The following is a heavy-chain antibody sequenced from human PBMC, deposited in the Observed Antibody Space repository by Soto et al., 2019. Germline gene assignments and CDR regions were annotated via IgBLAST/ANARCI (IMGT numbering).Heavy chain of an antibody. CDR2: ISSSSSYI. V-gene: IGHV3-21*01. D-gene: IGHD6-13*01. CDR1: GFTFSSYS. CDR3: ARYPFYSSSWGYYYGMDV. Sequence: GGSLRLSCAASGFTFSSYSMNWVRQAPGKGLEWVSSISSSSSYIYYADSVKGRFTISRDNAKNSLYLQMNSLRAEDTAVYYCARYPFYSSSWGYYYGMDVWGQGTTVTVSS. J-gene: IGHJ6*02.